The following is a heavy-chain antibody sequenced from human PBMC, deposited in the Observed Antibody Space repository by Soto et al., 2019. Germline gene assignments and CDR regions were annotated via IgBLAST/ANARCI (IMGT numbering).Heavy chain of an antibody. Sequence: QVQLQQSGPGLVKPSQTLSVTCTVSGDSITSRPYYWSWVRQLPGRGLEWIGYIYFRGNSYYNPSLKSRVPISLDRSKNQFSLELNSVTAADTALYFCARSGGTNSWYGVFDFWGQGTLVNVSS. D-gene: IGHD1-7*01. J-gene: IGHJ4*02. V-gene: IGHV4-30-4*01. CDR3: ARSGGTNSWYGVFDF. CDR2: IYFRGNS. CDR1: GDSITSRPYY.